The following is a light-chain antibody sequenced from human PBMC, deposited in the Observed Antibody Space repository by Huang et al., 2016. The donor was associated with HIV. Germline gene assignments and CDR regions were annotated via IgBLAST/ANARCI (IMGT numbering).Light chain of an antibody. CDR2: WAS. V-gene: IGKV4-1*01. CDR3: QQYSTSPQT. Sequence: DIVMTQSPDSLAVSLGEAATLTCRSSQSVLSSATNKNYLAWFQQKSGQSPKLLMFWASTREAGVPDLFSGSGSGTHFTLTINSVKTEDVAIYYCQQYSTSPQTFGPGTRVEI. CDR1: QSVLSSATNKNY. J-gene: IGKJ1*01.